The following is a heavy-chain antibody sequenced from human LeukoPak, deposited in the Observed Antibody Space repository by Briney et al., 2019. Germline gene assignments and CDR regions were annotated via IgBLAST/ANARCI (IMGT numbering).Heavy chain of an antibody. CDR2: IYSGGST. CDR3: ARDSGDYYDSSGYPFDY. CDR1: GFTFSSYA. Sequence: PGGSLRLSCAASGFTFSSYAMHWVRQAPGKGLEWVSVIYSGGSTYYADSVKGRFTISRDNSKNTLYLQMNSLRAEDTAVYYCARDSGDYYDSSGYPFDYWGQGTLVTVSS. J-gene: IGHJ4*02. D-gene: IGHD3-22*01. V-gene: IGHV3-66*01.